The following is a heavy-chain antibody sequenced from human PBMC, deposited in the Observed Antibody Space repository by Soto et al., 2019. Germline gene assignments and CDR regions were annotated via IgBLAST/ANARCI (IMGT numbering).Heavy chain of an antibody. CDR2: ISRSGGDR. CDR1: GFTFTSYA. V-gene: IGHV3-23*01. Sequence: PGGSLRLSCAASGFTFTSYAMTWVRQAPGKGLEWVSAISRSGGDRFYADSVKGRFAISRDNSKNTLFLQMNSLRAEDTAPYYCAKDFDTYSSPLQYGMDVWGQGTTVTVSS. J-gene: IGHJ6*02. CDR3: AKDFDTYSSPLQYGMDV. D-gene: IGHD6-19*01.